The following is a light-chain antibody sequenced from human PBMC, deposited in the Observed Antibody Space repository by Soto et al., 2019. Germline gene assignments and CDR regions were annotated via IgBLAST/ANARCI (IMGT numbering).Light chain of an antibody. J-gene: IGKJ1*01. CDR2: GAS. V-gene: IGKV3-20*01. CDR3: QQYGSSGT. CDR1: QSLRSS. Sequence: ETMMRPSPDTLSPSPGERATLSCRASQSLRSSLAWYQQNPGQAPRLLIYGASNRATGIPDRFSGSGSGTDFTLTISRLEPEDFAVYYCQQYGSSGTFGQGTKVDIK.